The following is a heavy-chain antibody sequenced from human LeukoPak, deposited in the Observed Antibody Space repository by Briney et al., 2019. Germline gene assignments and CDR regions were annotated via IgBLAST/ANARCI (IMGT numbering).Heavy chain of an antibody. CDR2: ISGSGGST. CDR3: AKAGYGVSSWYPFGY. D-gene: IGHD6-13*01. CDR1: GFTFSSYA. J-gene: IGHJ4*02. V-gene: IGHV3-23*01. Sequence: VGSLRLSCAASGFTFSSYAMSWVRQAPGKGLEWVSAISGSGGSTYYADSVKGRFTISRDNSKNTLYLQMNSLRAEDTAVYYCAKAGYGVSSWYPFGYWGQGTLVTVSS.